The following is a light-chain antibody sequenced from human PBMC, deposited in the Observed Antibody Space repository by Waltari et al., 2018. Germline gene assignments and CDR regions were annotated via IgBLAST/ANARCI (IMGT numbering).Light chain of an antibody. CDR1: SSNLGRNF. V-gene: IGLV1-47*01. CDR3: AAWDDSLRGPV. Sequence: QSVLTQAPSASGTPGQRVTISCSGSSSNLGRNFVFWYQLLPGMAPKLLIFRNNQRPSGGPDRFSGAKSGTSASLAISGLSSEDEADYSCAAWDDSLRGPVFGTGTKLTVL. CDR2: RNN. J-gene: IGLJ3*02.